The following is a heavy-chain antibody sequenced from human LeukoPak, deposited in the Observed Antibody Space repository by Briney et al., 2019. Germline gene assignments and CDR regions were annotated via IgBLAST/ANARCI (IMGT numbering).Heavy chain of an antibody. Sequence: SETLSLTCAVSGDSITSYSTYYWGWIRQPPGKGLEWIGSVFYSGTTYYNPSLKSRVTISLDMSKNQFSLKLTSVTAADTAVYYCARARGYSYASDYWGQGTLVTVSS. V-gene: IGHV4-39*07. J-gene: IGHJ4*02. D-gene: IGHD5-18*01. CDR2: VFYSGTT. CDR3: ARARGYSYASDY. CDR1: GDSITSYSTYY.